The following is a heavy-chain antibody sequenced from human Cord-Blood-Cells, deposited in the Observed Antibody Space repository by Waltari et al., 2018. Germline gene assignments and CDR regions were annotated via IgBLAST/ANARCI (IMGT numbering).Heavy chain of an antibody. CDR3: ARDASYYDFWSGYYKDDAFDI. Sequence: VYGGSFSGYYWSWIRQPPGQGLEWIGEINHSGSTNYNPSLKSRVTISVDTSKNQFSLKLSSVTAADTAVYYCARDASYYDFWSGYYKDDAFDIWGQGTMVTVSS. J-gene: IGHJ3*02. V-gene: IGHV4-34*01. D-gene: IGHD3-3*01. CDR2: INHSGST. CDR1: GGSFSGYY.